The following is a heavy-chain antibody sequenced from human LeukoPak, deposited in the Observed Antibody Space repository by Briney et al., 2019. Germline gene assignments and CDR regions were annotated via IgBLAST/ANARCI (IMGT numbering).Heavy chain of an antibody. CDR3: AELGITMIGGV. CDR1: GFTFSSYE. D-gene: IGHD3-10*02. CDR2: ISSSGSTI. V-gene: IGHV3-48*03. Sequence: PGGSLRLSCAASGFTFSSYEMNWVRQAPGGGLEWVSYISSSGSTIYYADSVKGRFTISRDNAKNSLYLQMNSLRAEDTAVYYCAELGITMIGGVWGKGTTVTISS. J-gene: IGHJ6*04.